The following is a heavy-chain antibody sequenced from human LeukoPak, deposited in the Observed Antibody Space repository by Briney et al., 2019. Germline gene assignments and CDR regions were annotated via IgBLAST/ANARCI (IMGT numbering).Heavy chain of an antibody. J-gene: IGHJ5*02. V-gene: IGHV4-38-2*02. Sequence: SETLSLTCTVSGYSISSGYYWGWIRQPPGKGLEWIGSIYHSGSTYYNPSLKSRVTISVDTSKNQFSLKLSSVTAADTAVYYCARHVIAAAGYNWFDPWGQGTLVTVSS. CDR2: IYHSGST. CDR1: GYSISSGYY. CDR3: ARHVIAAAGYNWFDP. D-gene: IGHD6-13*01.